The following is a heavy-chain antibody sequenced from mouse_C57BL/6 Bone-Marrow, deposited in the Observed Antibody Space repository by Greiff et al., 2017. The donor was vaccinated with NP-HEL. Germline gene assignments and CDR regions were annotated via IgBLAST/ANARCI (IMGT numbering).Heavy chain of an antibody. CDR2: FYPGSGSI. J-gene: IGHJ2*01. Sequence: QVQLQQSGAELVKPGASVKLSCKASGYTFTEYTIHWVKQRSGQGLEWIGWFYPGSGSIKYNEKFKDKATLTADKSSSTVYMELSRLTSEDSAVYLCARHEIYYYGSSSYFDYWGQGTTLTVSS. CDR3: ARHEIYYYGSSSYFDY. D-gene: IGHD1-1*01. V-gene: IGHV1-62-2*01. CDR1: GYTFTEYT.